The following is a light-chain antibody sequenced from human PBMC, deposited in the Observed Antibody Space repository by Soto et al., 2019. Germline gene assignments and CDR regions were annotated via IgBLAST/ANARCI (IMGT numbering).Light chain of an antibody. J-gene: IGLJ3*02. Sequence: QSVLTQPPSASGTPGQGVTISCSGSSSDIGSNTVNWYQQLPGTAPKLLIYFNNQRPSGVPDRFSGSKSGTSASLASSGLQSEDEAQYYCAAWDDSLNGPVFGGGTKLPVL. V-gene: IGLV1-44*01. CDR1: SSDIGSNT. CDR3: AAWDDSLNGPV. CDR2: FNN.